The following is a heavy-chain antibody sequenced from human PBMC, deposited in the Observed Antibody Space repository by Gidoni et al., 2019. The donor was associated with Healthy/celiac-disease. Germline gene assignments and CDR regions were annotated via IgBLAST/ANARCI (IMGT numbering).Heavy chain of an antibody. Sequence: QVQLQESGPGLVKPSQTLSLTCTVSGGSISSGGYYWSWIRQHPGKGLEWIGYIYYSGSTYYNPSLKSRVTISVDTSKNQFSLKLSSVTAADTAVYYCARDCSGGSCKLGLGGMDVWGQGTTVTVSS. V-gene: IGHV4-31*03. CDR2: IYYSGST. J-gene: IGHJ6*02. CDR1: GGSISSGGYY. D-gene: IGHD2-15*01. CDR3: ARDCSGGSCKLGLGGMDV.